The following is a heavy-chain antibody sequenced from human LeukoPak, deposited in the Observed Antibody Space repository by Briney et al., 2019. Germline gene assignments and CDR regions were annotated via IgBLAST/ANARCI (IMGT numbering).Heavy chain of an antibody. D-gene: IGHD6-19*01. CDR2: ISSSSSTI. Sequence: PGGSLRLSCAASGFTFSSYSMNWVRQAPGKGLEWISYISSSSSTIYYTDSVKGRFTISRDNAKNSLYLQMNSLRDEDTALYYCARVPYSTGAFDYRGQGTLVTVSS. CDR3: ARVPYSTGAFDY. CDR1: GFTFSSYS. V-gene: IGHV3-48*02. J-gene: IGHJ4*02.